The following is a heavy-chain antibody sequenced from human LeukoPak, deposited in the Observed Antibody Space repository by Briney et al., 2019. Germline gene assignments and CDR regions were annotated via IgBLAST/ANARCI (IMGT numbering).Heavy chain of an antibody. D-gene: IGHD5-18*01. V-gene: IGHV4-59*01. CDR1: GGSINSDY. Sequence: SETLSLTCSVSGGSINSDYWNWIRQPPGKGLEWIGYIYHSGSTNYNPSLKSRVTISIDKSKKQFSLKLSSVTAADTAVYYCARRYSYGLNWFDPWGQGTLVTVSS. CDR2: IYHSGST. J-gene: IGHJ5*02. CDR3: ARRYSYGLNWFDP.